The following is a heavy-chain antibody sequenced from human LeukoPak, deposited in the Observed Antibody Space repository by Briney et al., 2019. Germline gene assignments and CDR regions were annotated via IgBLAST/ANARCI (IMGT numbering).Heavy chain of an antibody. V-gene: IGHV3-30*18. CDR3: AKETDYYVSRSYDY. CDR1: GGSIRSSSYY. Sequence: LSLTCAVSGGSIRSSSYYWGWIRQPPGKGLEWVAVISYDGNLKYYADSVRGRFTISRDKSKDTLNLQMNSLRVEDTAVYYCAKETDYYVSRSYDYWGQGTLVTVSS. D-gene: IGHD3-10*01. J-gene: IGHJ4*02. CDR2: ISYDGNLK.